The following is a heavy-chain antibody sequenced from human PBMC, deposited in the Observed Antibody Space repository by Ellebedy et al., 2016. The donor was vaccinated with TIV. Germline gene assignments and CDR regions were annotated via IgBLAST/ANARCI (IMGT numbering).Heavy chain of an antibody. Sequence: PGGSLRLSCKGSGYSFPTYWISWVRQMPGQGLEWMGKIDPTDSYTNYSPSFQGHVTISVDRSIGTAYLQWGRLKASDTAMYYCARHRLRYFDWFESWGQGTLVTVSS. J-gene: IGHJ5*01. D-gene: IGHD3-9*01. V-gene: IGHV5-10-1*01. CDR3: ARHRLRYFDWFES. CDR2: IDPTDSYT. CDR1: GYSFPTYW.